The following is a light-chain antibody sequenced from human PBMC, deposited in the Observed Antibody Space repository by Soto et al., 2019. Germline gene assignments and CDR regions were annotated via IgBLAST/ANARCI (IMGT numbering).Light chain of an antibody. J-gene: IGLJ1*01. V-gene: IGLV2-14*03. CDR1: HNDIGTYDY. CDR2: GVT. Sequence: QSALTQPTSVSGSPGQSITISCTGNHNDIGTYDYVSWYQQHPGRAPRLLIHGVTTRSSGISGRFSASKSGLTASLTISGLQPEDEADYYRSSFTSNRIYVFGPGTKVTVL. CDR3: SSFTSNRIYV.